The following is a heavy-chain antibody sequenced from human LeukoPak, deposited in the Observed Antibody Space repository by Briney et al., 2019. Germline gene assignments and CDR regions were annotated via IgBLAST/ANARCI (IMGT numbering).Heavy chain of an antibody. CDR3: ARVSPKRWDGGYSYGALDY. D-gene: IGHD5-18*01. V-gene: IGHV4-38-2*02. J-gene: IGHJ4*02. CDR2: IYHSGST. Sequence: SETLSLTCTVSGYSISSGYYWGWIRQPPGKGLEWIGSIYHSGSTYYNPSLKSRVTISVDTSKNQFSLKLSSVTAADTAVYYCARVSPKRWDGGYSYGALDYWGQGTLVTVSS. CDR1: GYSISSGYY.